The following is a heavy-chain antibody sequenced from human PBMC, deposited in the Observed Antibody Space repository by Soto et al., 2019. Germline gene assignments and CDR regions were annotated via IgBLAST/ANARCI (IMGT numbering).Heavy chain of an antibody. J-gene: IGHJ4*02. D-gene: IGHD5-12*01. CDR1: GFTVSTNY. V-gene: IGHV3-66*01. CDR2: LYSSGST. Sequence: EVQLVESGGGLVQPGGSLRLSCAASGFTVSTNYMTWVRQAPGKGLEWVSVLYSSGSTYYADSVKGRFTISRDNFKNTLYLQMNSLRAEDTAVYYCARAHQWLDFDSWGQGTLVTVSS. CDR3: ARAHQWLDFDS.